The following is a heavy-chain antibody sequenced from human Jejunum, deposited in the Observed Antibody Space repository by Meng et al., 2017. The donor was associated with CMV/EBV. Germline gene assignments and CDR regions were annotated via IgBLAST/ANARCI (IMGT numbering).Heavy chain of an antibody. Sequence: VQLVESVVCLIQPGGSLRLSCAASGFTISNNYMNWVRQAPGKGLEWVSIIFNDGRTFYADSVKGRFTISRDNSQNTLYLQMNSLRAEDTAVYYCARDSMMGYWGQGTLVTVSS. V-gene: IGHV3-53*01. CDR2: IFNDGRT. J-gene: IGHJ4*01. CDR1: GFTISNNY. CDR3: ARDSMMGY. D-gene: IGHD2/OR15-2a*01.